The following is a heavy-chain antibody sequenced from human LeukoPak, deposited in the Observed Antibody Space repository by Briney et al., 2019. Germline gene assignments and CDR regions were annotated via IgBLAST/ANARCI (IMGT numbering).Heavy chain of an antibody. D-gene: IGHD6-13*01. V-gene: IGHV4-34*01. Sequence: SETLSLTYAVDGGSFSGYYWGRIRQPPGNRQEWIGEINHSGSTHYNPSLKSRVTISVDTAKNQFSLKLSSVTAADTAVYYCARGRGQQLAHFDYWGQGTLVTVSS. J-gene: IGHJ4*02. CDR3: ARGRGQQLAHFDY. CDR2: INHSGST. CDR1: GGSFSGYY.